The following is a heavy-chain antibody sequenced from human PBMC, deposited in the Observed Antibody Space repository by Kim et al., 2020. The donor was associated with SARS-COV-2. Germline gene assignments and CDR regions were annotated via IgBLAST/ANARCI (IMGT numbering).Heavy chain of an antibody. CDR2: ISGDGGST. CDR3: AKDIWDHWWLQSYYYYGMDV. D-gene: IGHD2-8*02. J-gene: IGHJ6*02. V-gene: IGHV3-43*02. CDR1: GFTFDDYA. Sequence: GGSLRLSCAASGFTFDDYAMHWVRQAPGKGLEWVSLISGDGGSTYYADSVKGRFTISRDNSKNSLYLQMNSLRTEDTALYYCAKDIWDHWWLQSYYYYGMDVWGQGTTVTVSS.